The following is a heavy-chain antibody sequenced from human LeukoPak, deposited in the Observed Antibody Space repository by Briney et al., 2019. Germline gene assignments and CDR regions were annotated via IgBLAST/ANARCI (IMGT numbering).Heavy chain of an antibody. CDR1: GFSFSVYT. CDR3: ARDIHDSSGYYYDY. J-gene: IGHJ4*02. V-gene: IGHV3-23*01. D-gene: IGHD3-22*01. CDR2: VSDSGDKT. Sequence: PGGSLRLSCVASGFSFSVYTMSWVRQAPGKGLESISAVSDSGDKTYYADSVKGRFTVSRDNSKDTLYLHMNSLRAEDTALYYCARDIHDSSGYYYDYWGQGTLVTVSS.